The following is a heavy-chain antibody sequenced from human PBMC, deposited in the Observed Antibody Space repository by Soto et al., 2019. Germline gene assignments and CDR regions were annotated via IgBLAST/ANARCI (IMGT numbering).Heavy chain of an antibody. Sequence: QPGGSLRLSCAASGFSFSRFAIHWVRQAPGKGLEWVAVISKDGSVIYYADSVKGRFTISRDNSKSSLFLQVNSLTSEDTAVYHCARSRSGAVPDSLGFWGQGTLVTVSS. CDR1: GFSFSRFA. V-gene: IGHV3-30-3*01. CDR3: ARSRSGAVPDSLGF. J-gene: IGHJ4*02. D-gene: IGHD3-10*01. CDR2: ISKDGSVI.